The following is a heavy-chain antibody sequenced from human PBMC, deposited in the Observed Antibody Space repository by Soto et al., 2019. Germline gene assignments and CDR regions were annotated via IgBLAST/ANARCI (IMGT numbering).Heavy chain of an antibody. V-gene: IGHV4-34*01. CDR3: ATTEVYSRNWPLEYFQH. J-gene: IGHJ1*01. CDR2: INHSGST. CDR1: GGSFSDYSWN. Sequence: SETLSLTCAVYGGSFSDYSWNWNWIRQPPGKGLEWIGEINHSGSTSHNPSLKSRVTLSLDTSKNQFSLILTSVTAADTAVYYCATTEVYSRNWPLEYFQHWGQGTLVTVSS. D-gene: IGHD6-13*01.